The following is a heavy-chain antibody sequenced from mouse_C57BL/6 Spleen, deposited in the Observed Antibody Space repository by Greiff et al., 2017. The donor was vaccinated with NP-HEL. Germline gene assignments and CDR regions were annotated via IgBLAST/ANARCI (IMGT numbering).Heavy chain of an antibody. V-gene: IGHV1-50*01. J-gene: IGHJ3*01. CDR3: SKTAQGAWFAY. CDR1: GYTFTSYW. D-gene: IGHD3-2*02. Sequence: VQLQQSGAELVKPGASVKLSCKASGYTFTSYWMQWVKQRPGQGLEWIGEIDPSDSYTNYNQKFKGKATLTVDTSTSTAYMQLSSLTSEDSAVYYCSKTAQGAWFAYWGQGTLVTVSA. CDR2: IDPSDSYT.